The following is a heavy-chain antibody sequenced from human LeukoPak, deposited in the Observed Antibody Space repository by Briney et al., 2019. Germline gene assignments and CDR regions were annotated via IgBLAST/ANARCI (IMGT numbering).Heavy chain of an antibody. J-gene: IGHJ4*02. D-gene: IGHD1-26*01. Sequence: SQTLSLTCTVSGGSISSGGYYWSWIRQHPGKGLERIGYIYYSGSTYYNPSLKSRVTISVDTSKNQFSLKLSSVTAADPAVYYCARAIVGAPIGYFDYWGQGTLVTVSS. CDR2: IYYSGST. V-gene: IGHV4-31*03. CDR1: GGSISSGGYY. CDR3: ARAIVGAPIGYFDY.